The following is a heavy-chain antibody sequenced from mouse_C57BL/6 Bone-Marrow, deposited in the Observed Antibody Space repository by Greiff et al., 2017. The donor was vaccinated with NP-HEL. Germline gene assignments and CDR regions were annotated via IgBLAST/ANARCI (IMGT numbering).Heavy chain of an antibody. J-gene: IGHJ1*03. Sequence: EVNVVESGGGLVQSGRSLRLSCATSGFTFSDFYMEWVRQAPGKGLEWIAASRNKANDYTTEYSASVKGRFIVSRDTSQSILYLQMNALRAEDTAIYYCARDPYYGSSYWYFDVWGTGTTVTVSS. V-gene: IGHV7-1*01. CDR3: ARDPYYGSSYWYFDV. CDR2: SRNKANDYTT. CDR1: GFTFSDFY. D-gene: IGHD1-1*01.